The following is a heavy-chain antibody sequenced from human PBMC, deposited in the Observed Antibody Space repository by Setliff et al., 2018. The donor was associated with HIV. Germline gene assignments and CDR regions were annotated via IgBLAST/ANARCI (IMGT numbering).Heavy chain of an antibody. V-gene: IGHV1-18*01. CDR2: ISGYNGNT. CDR1: GYTFTAHG. CDR3: ARGRTNSSYYNFWSAYSSTMDV. J-gene: IGHJ6*02. D-gene: IGHD3-3*01. Sequence: ASVKVSCKASGYTFTAHGINWVRQAPGLGLEWMGWISGYNGNTEYAQKFQGWVTMTRETSISTAYMELRRLKSDDAAVYYCARGRTNSSYYNFWSAYSSTMDVWGHGTTVTVSS.